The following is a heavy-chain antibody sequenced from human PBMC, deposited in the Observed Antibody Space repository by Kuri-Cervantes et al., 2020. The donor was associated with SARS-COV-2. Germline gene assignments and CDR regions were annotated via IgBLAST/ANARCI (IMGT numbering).Heavy chain of an antibody. Sequence: SETLSLTCTVSGGPISSSSYYWGWIRQPPGKGLEWIGSIYYSGSTYYNPSLKSRVTISVDTSKNQFSLKLSSVTAADTAVYYCARANGDYQIEIDYYYYYYMDVWGKGTTVTVSS. CDR2: IYYSGST. CDR3: ARANGDYQIEIDYYYYYYMDV. J-gene: IGHJ6*03. V-gene: IGHV4-39*07. CDR1: GGPISSSSYY. D-gene: IGHD4-17*01.